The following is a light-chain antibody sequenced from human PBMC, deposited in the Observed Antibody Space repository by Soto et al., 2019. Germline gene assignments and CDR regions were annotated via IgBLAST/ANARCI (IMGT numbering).Light chain of an antibody. Sequence: QSALTQPASVSGSPGQSITISCTGTSSDVGSYNLVSWYQQHPGKAPKLMIYEGSKRPSGVSNRFSGSKSGNTASLTISGLQAEDEADYYCCSYAGSSTFEGLGVFGGGTKLTVL. CDR1: SSDVGSYNL. V-gene: IGLV2-23*03. J-gene: IGLJ3*02. CDR2: EGS. CDR3: CSYAGSSTFEGLGV.